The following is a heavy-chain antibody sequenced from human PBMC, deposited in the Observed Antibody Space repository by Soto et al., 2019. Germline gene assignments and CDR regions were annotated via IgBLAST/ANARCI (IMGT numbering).Heavy chain of an antibody. CDR3: ARGGYCPTSNCCKPGDS. J-gene: IGHJ4*02. CDR2: IIPILAIT. V-gene: IGHV1-69*02. Sequence: GASVKVSCKASGDTFSYSTISWVRQAPGQGLEWMGRIIPILAITNCAQKFQGRVTITADRSTSTAYMELSSLTSEDSAVYYCARGGYCPTSNCCKPGDSWGQGSLVTVSS. CDR1: GDTFSYST. D-gene: IGHD2-2*01.